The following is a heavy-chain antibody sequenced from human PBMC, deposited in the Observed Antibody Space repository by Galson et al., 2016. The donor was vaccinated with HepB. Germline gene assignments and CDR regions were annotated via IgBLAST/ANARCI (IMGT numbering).Heavy chain of an antibody. CDR3: TTPVGSSGWYDDFDY. CDR1: GFTFTDAW. V-gene: IGHV3-15*01. D-gene: IGHD6-19*01. J-gene: IGHJ4*01. CDR2: IKSKDDGGTT. Sequence: SLRLSCAASGFTFTDAWMSWVRQAPGKGLEWIGRIKSKDDGGTTDYASPLNGRFTISRDDLKNMLYLQMHSLKTEDTGVYYCTTPVGSSGWYDDFDYWGHGTLVTVSS.